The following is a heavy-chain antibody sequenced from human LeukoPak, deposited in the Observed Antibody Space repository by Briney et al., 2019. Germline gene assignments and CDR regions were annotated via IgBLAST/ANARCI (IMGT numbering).Heavy chain of an antibody. V-gene: IGHV4-59*01. Sequence: SETLSLTCTVSGGSISSYYWSWIRQPPGKGQEWIGDIYYSGNTNYNPSLKSRVTISVDTSKNQFSLKLSSVTAADTAVYYCARDLGFGYFDYWGQGTLVTVSS. CDR3: ARDLGFGYFDY. D-gene: IGHD3-16*01. CDR2: IYYSGNT. CDR1: GGSISSYY. J-gene: IGHJ4*02.